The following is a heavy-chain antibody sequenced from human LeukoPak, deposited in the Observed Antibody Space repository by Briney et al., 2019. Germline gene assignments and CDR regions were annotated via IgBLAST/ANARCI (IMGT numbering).Heavy chain of an antibody. Sequence: GGSLRPSCAASGFTFNKYWLHWVRQAPGKGLVWVSRISPDDMSTSYADSVKGRFTISRDNAKKTLFLQMNSLRAEDTAVYYCARDLGIVGANPLDYWGQGTLVTVSS. D-gene: IGHD1-26*01. CDR2: ISPDDMST. CDR3: ARDLGIVGANPLDY. CDR1: GFTFNKYW. J-gene: IGHJ4*02. V-gene: IGHV3-74*01.